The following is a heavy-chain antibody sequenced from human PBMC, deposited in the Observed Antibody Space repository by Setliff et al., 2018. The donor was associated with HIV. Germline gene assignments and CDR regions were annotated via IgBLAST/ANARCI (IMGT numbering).Heavy chain of an antibody. CDR3: AKGPPIVVVPAALLTFDY. Sequence: ASVKVSCKASGYTFTSYGISWVRQAPGQGLEWMGWISAYNGNTNYAQKLQGRVTMTTDTSTSTAYMELRSLRSDDTAVYYCAKGPPIVVVPAALLTFDYWGQGTLVTVSS. J-gene: IGHJ4*02. D-gene: IGHD2-2*01. CDR2: ISAYNGNT. V-gene: IGHV1-18*01. CDR1: GYTFTSYG.